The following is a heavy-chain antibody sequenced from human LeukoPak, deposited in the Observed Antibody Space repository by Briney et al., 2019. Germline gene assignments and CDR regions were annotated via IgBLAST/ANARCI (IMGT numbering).Heavy chain of an antibody. CDR2: LNWNGAST. D-gene: IGHD3-16*02. Sequence: GGSLRLSCAASGFTFDDYGLSWVRQVPGKGLEWVSGLNWNGASTGYADSVKGRFTISRDNAKNSLYLQMNSLRAEDTALYHCARVYDCAWGSYRYTGAFDIWGQGTMVTVSS. CDR1: GFTFDDYG. J-gene: IGHJ3*02. V-gene: IGHV3-20*01. CDR3: ARVYDCAWGSYRYTGAFDI.